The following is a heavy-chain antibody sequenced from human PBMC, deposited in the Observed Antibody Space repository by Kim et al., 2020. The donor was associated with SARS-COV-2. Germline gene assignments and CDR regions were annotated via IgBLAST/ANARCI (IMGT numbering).Heavy chain of an antibody. CDR1: GCAISSGAYY. V-gene: IGHV4-31*03. CDR2: IYRIGST. J-gene: IGHJ3*02. Sequence: SETLSLTCTVSGCAISSGAYYWNWIRHHPGKGLEWIGYIYRIGSTYYNPSLKSRVTISVDTSKNQFSLTLSSVTAADTAVYYCARDLTPSTSAFDIWGQGTMVTVSS. CDR3: ARDLTPSTSAFDI.